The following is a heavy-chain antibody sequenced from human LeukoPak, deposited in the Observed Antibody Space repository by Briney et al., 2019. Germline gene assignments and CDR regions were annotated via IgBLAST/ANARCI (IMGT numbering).Heavy chain of an antibody. CDR1: GIAFAGSA. J-gene: IGHJ4*02. CDR3: IRHVAYLAPAG. Sequence: QPGGSLTFSCAASGIAFAGSALHWVRQASGKGLEWVGCVRSQEKNYATIYGASVKGRFIISRDDSRNTASLQMNSLRIEDTAVYFCIRHVAYLAPAGWSERSLVTVSS. D-gene: IGHD2-15*01. V-gene: IGHV3-73*01. CDR2: VRSQEKNYAT.